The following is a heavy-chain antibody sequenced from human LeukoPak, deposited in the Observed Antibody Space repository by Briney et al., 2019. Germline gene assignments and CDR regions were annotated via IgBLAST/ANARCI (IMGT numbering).Heavy chain of an antibody. D-gene: IGHD2-8*01. V-gene: IGHV3-48*01. CDR2: ISNSSRTI. J-gene: IGHJ4*02. Sequence: GGALLLSCAASGFTFSSYSMNWVRQAPGKGLEWVSYISNSSRTIYYADSVKGRVTISRDTAKNSLYLQMNSLRAEDTAVYYCSRGGEAVYYFDYWGQGTLVTVSS. CDR3: SRGGEAVYYFDY. CDR1: GFTFSSYS.